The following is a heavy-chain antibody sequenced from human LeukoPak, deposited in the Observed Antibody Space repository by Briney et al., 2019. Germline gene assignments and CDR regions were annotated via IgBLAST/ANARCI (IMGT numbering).Heavy chain of an antibody. Sequence: QPGRSLRLSCTASGFTYSHYGMHWVRQAPGKGLEWVAVIWSDVTEKYYADAVKGRFTISRDNSRNTLYLQMNSLRGEDTAVSYCAKDAQRGFDYSNSLEYWGQGTLVTVSS. D-gene: IGHD4-11*01. V-gene: IGHV3-33*06. CDR2: IWSDVTEK. CDR1: GFTYSHYG. J-gene: IGHJ4*02. CDR3: AKDAQRGFDYSNSLEY.